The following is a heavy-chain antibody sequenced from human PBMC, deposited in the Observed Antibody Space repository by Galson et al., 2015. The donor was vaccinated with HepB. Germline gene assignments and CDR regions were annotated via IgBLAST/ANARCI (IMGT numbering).Heavy chain of an antibody. CDR2: ISSSSSTI. CDR1: GFTFSSYS. V-gene: IGHV3-48*01. Sequence: SLRLSCAASGFTFSSYSMNWVRQAPGKGLEWVSYISSSSSTIYYADSVKGRFTISRDNAKNSLYLQMNSLRAEDTAVYYCARERYIAAAGLLVFDYWGQGTLVTVSS. D-gene: IGHD6-13*01. CDR3: ARERYIAAAGLLVFDY. J-gene: IGHJ4*02.